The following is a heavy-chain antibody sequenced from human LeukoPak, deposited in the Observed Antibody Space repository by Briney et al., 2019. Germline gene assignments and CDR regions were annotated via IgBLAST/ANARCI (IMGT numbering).Heavy chain of an antibody. D-gene: IGHD6-13*01. V-gene: IGHV3-48*01. CDR3: ARTIYTSSWFYFDF. CDR2: ISSSSDTI. J-gene: IGHJ4*02. CDR1: GFTFSSYA. Sequence: GGSLRLSCAASGFTFSSYAMSWVRQAPGKGLEWVSAISSSSDTIYYADSVKGRFTISRDNAKNSLYLQMNSLRAEDTAIYYCARTIYTSSWFYFDFWGQGTLVTVSS.